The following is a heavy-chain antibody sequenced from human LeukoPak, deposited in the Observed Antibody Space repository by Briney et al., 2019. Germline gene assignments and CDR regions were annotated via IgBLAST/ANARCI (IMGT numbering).Heavy chain of an antibody. D-gene: IGHD6-19*01. CDR2: ISGSGGST. CDR1: GLTFSSYA. V-gene: IGHV3-23*01. J-gene: IGHJ4*02. CDR3: AKDPPGYSSGWYYFDY. Sequence: GGSLRLSCAASGLTFSSYAMSWVRQAPGKGLEGVPAISGSGGSTYYADSVKGRFTISRDNSKNTLYLQMNSLRAEDTAVYYCAKDPPGYSSGWYYFDYWGQGPLVTVSS.